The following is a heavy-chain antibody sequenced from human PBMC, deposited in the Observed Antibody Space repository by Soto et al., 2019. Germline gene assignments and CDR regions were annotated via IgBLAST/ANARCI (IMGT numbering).Heavy chain of an antibody. J-gene: IGHJ4*02. V-gene: IGHV1-3*01. CDR3: AKGSRMWTPDY. Sequence: QVQLVQSGAEVKKPGASVKVFCKASGYTFTDYAIHWVRQAPGQRLELMGWIAPGNGNTKYSQNFQGRVTITRDTSATTAYMEPSSLRSEDTAVYYCAKGSRMWTPDYWGQGTLVTVSS. CDR1: GYTFTDYA. CDR2: IAPGNGNT. D-gene: IGHD2-21*01.